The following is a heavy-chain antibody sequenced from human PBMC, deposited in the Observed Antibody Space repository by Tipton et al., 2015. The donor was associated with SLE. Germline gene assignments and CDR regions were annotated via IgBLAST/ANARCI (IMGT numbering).Heavy chain of an antibody. CDR1: GGSISSAGHY. J-gene: IGHJ6*02. CDR2: INNSGST. Sequence: TLSLTCTVSGGSISSAGHYWSWVRQHPGKDLEWIGYINNSGSTYYTPSLKSRVTISIDTSRTQLSLKMRSVTAADTAVYYCARETQLAPRRYGVDVCGQGTSVSVSS. CDR3: ARETQLAPRRYGVDV. D-gene: IGHD6-13*01. V-gene: IGHV4-31*03.